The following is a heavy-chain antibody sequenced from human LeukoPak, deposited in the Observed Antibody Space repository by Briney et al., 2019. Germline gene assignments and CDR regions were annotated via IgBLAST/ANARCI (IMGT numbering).Heavy chain of an antibody. V-gene: IGHV1-46*01. D-gene: IGHD4-11*01. CDR3: ARSVTIQNYYYYGMDV. CDR2: INPSGGST. CDR1: GYTFTSYY. Sequence: GASVKVSCKASGYTFTSYYMHWVRQAPGQGLEWMGIINPSGGSTSYAQKFQGRVTMTRDTSTSTVYMELSSLRSEDTAVYYCARSVTIQNYYYYGMDVWGQGTTVTVSS. J-gene: IGHJ6*02.